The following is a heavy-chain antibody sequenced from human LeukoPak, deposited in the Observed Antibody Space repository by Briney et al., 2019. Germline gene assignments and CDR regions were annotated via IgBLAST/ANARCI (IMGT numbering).Heavy chain of an antibody. CDR3: AKGGGGRLIYYYYMDV. J-gene: IGHJ6*03. CDR2: ITWNSDSI. CDR1: GFTFDDYA. D-gene: IGHD3-16*01. V-gene: IGHV3-9*03. Sequence: GGSLRLSCAASGFTFDDYAMHWVRQAPGKGLEWVSGITWNSDSIDYADSVKGRFTISRDDAKNSLYLQMNSLRAEDMALYYCAKGGGGRLIYYYYMDVWGKGTTVTVSS.